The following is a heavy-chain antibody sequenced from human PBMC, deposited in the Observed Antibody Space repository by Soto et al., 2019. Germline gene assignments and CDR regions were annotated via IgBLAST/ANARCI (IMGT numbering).Heavy chain of an antibody. V-gene: IGHV3-21*01. CDR1: GFTFSSYS. CDR3: ARDLYSSSARYFDY. J-gene: IGHJ4*02. Sequence: EVQLVESGGGLVKPGGSLRLSCAASGFTFSSYSMNWVRQSPGKGLEWVSSISSSSSYIYYADSVKGRFTISRDNAKNSLYLQMNSLRAEDTAVYYCARDLYSSSARYFDYWGQGTLVTVSS. D-gene: IGHD6-6*01. CDR2: ISSSSSYI.